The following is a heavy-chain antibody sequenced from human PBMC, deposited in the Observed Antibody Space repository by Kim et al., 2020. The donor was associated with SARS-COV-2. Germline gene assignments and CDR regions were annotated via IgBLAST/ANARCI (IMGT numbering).Heavy chain of an antibody. CDR3: ARHGAQGVWNYGSWWFDP. J-gene: IGHJ5*02. CDR1: GGSISSSSYY. Sequence: SETLSLTCTVSGGSISSSSYYWGWIRQPPGKGLEWIGSIYYSGSTYYNPSLKSRVTISVDTSKNQFSLKLSSVTAADTAVYYCARHGAQGVWNYGSWWFDPWGQGTLVTVSS. V-gene: IGHV4-39*01. CDR2: IYYSGST. D-gene: IGHD1-7*01.